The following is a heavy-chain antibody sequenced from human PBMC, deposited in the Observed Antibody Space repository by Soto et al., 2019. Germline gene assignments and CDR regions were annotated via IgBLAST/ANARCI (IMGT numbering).Heavy chain of an antibody. CDR2: IDNGGTT. CDR3: ARERVGGHHWIDP. J-gene: IGHJ5*01. Sequence: GGSLRLSCAVSGLSFSAHDMTWVRQTPGKGLEWVSTIDNGGTTFYADSVKGRFTISRDNSKNTLYLQMNGLKVEDTAVYYCARERVGGHHWIDPWGQGALVTVSS. V-gene: IGHV3-23*01. CDR1: GLSFSAHD. D-gene: IGHD6-19*01.